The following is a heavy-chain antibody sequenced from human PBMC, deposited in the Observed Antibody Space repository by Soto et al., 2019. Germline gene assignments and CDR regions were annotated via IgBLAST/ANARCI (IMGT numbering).Heavy chain of an antibody. Sequence: QLQLQESGSGLVKPSQTLSLTCAVSGGSISSGGYSWSWIRQPPGKVLEWIGYIYHSGSTYYNPSLKSRVTISVDRSKNQFSLKLSSVTAADTAVYYCASALTTATTGYFDYWGQGTLVTVSS. D-gene: IGHD4-17*01. CDR1: GGSISSGGYS. CDR2: IYHSGST. V-gene: IGHV4-30-2*01. J-gene: IGHJ4*02. CDR3: ASALTTATTGYFDY.